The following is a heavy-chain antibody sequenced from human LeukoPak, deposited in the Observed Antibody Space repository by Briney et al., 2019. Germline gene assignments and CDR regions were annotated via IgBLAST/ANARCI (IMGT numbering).Heavy chain of an antibody. CDR1: GFNLRAYT. Sequence: GGSPRLSCAASGFNLRAYTMNWVRQAPGKGLEWVSSISTSSSYIYYADSVKGRFTTSRDNAENSLYLQMHSLRVEDTALYYCARDDNWNDKPFDFWGQGTLVTVSS. J-gene: IGHJ4*02. CDR2: ISTSSSYI. D-gene: IGHD1-20*01. V-gene: IGHV3-21*01. CDR3: ARDDNWNDKPFDF.